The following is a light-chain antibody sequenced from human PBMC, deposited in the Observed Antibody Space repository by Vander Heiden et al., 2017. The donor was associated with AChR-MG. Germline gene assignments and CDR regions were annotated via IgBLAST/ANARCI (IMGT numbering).Light chain of an antibody. CDR3: QQYGSSPPYT. CDR1: QSVSSSY. V-gene: IGKV3-20*01. CDR2: GAS. J-gene: IGKJ2*01. Sequence: EIVLTHAAGTLSLPPGERAGLPRRHRQSVSSSYLPWYQQKPGQAPRLLIYGASSRATGIPARFSGSGSGTDFTLIISSLEPEDFAVYYCQQYGSSPPYTFGQGTKLEIK.